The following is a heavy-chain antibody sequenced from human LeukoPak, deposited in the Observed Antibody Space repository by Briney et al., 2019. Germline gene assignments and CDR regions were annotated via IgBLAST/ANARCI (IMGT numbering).Heavy chain of an antibody. CDR3: AKDASRGYSYGATPDY. CDR2: ISGSGGST. J-gene: IGHJ4*02. CDR1: GFTFSTYA. V-gene: IGHV3-23*01. Sequence: GGSLRLSCAASGFTFSTYAMSWVRQAPGKGLEWVSAISGSGGSTYYADSVKGRFTISRDNSKNTLYLQMNSLRAEDTAVYYCAKDASRGYSYGATPDYWGQETLVTVSS. D-gene: IGHD5-18*01.